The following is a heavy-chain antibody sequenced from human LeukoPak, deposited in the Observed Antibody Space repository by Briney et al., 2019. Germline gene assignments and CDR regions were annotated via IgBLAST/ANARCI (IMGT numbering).Heavy chain of an antibody. D-gene: IGHD6-6*01. V-gene: IGHV3-48*03. CDR3: ARDEEHIAALGRYFDL. Sequence: GGSLRLSCAASGFTFSSYEMNWVRQAPGKGLEWVSYISSSGSTIYYADSVKGRFTISRGNAKNSLYLQMNSLRAEDTAVYYCARDEEHIAALGRYFDLWGRGTLVTVSS. J-gene: IGHJ2*01. CDR1: GFTFSSYE. CDR2: ISSSGSTI.